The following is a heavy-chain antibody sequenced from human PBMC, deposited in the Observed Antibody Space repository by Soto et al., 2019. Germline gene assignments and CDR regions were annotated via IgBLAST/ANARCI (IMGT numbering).Heavy chain of an antibody. J-gene: IGHJ5*02. CDR1: GYTFTGYY. CDR2: ISAYNGNT. Sequence: ASVKVSCKASGYTFTGYYLHWVRQAPGQGLEWMGWISAYNGNTNYAQKLQGRVTMTTDTSTSTAYMELRSLRSDDTAVYYCARDVHLRWFDPWGQGTLVTVSS. CDR3: ARDVHLRWFDP. V-gene: IGHV1-18*04.